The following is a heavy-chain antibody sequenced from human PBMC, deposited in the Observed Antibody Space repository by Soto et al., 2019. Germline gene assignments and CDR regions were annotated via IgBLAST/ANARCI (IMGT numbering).Heavy chain of an antibody. D-gene: IGHD1-26*01. CDR3: QAEDGIRATVPVSAFLLNRSSDL. CDR2: ISGRSGST. V-gene: IGHV3-23*01. J-gene: IGHJ2*01. Sequence: KALEWVSAISGRSGSTYYADSVKGRFTISRDNSKNTLYLQINSLRAEDTAVFFFQAEDGIRATVPVSAFLLNRSSDL.